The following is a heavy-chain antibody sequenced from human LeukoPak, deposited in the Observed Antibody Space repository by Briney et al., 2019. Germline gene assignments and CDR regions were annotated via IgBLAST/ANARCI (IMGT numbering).Heavy chain of an antibody. J-gene: IGHJ4*02. Sequence: PGGSLRLSCAASGFTCSGYSMNWVRQVPGKGLEWVSSISSSSSSIYYADSVKGRFTISRDNAKNSLYLQMNSLRAEDTAVYYCARANPPAISFFDYWGQGTLVTVSS. CDR3: ARANPPAISFFDY. CDR1: GFTCSGYS. CDR2: ISSSSSSI. V-gene: IGHV3-21*01. D-gene: IGHD3-9*01.